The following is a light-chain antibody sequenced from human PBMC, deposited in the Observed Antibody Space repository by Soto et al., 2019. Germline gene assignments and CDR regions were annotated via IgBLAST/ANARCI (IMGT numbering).Light chain of an antibody. CDR2: EVS. CDR3: SSYTSSTTYV. V-gene: IGLV2-14*01. Sequence: QSVLTQPASVSGSPGQSITISCTGTSSDVGGYNYVSWYQQHPGKAPKPMIYEVSNRSSGVSNRFSGCKSGNTASLTISGLQAEDEADYYCSSYTSSTTYVFGTGTKVTVL. J-gene: IGLJ1*01. CDR1: SSDVGGYNY.